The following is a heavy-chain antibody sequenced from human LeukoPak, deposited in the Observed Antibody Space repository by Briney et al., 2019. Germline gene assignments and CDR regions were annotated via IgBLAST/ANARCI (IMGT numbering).Heavy chain of an antibody. CDR2: ISGSGGST. CDR3: APLGCGGSCYRFDY. D-gene: IGHD2-15*01. V-gene: IGHV3-23*01. CDR1: GFTFSSYA. J-gene: IGHJ4*02. Sequence: PGGSLRLSCAASGFTFSSYAMSWVRQAPGKGLEWVSAISGSGGSTYYADSVKGRFTISRDNSKNTLYLQMNSLRAEDTVVYYCAPLGCGGSCYRFDYWGQGTLVTVSS.